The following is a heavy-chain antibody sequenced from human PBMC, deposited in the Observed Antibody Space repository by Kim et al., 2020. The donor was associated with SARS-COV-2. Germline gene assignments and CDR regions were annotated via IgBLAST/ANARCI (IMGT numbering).Heavy chain of an antibody. V-gene: IGHV4-31*03. J-gene: IGHJ4*02. D-gene: IGHD3-10*01. Sequence: SETLSLTCSVSGDSISSGFHYWSWIRQHPGKGLEWIGYILSSGTTYYNPSLENRVTISVDTSQNHFSLKLSSVTPADTAVYYCARGPVTMIRGAHFDYWGQGALVTVSS. CDR2: ILSSGTT. CDR1: GDSISSGFHY. CDR3: ARGPVTMIRGAHFDY.